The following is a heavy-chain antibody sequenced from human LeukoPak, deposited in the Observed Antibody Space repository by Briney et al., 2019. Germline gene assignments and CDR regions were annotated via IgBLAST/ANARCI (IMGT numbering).Heavy chain of an antibody. CDR3: ARHQVSGGSCCYLDV. CDR2: MHHSGST. Sequence: PSETLSLTCAVSGYSISCGYYWGWIRQPPGKGLEWLGTMHHSGSTYYNPSLKTRVTMSVDTSTNQFSLKLSSVTAADTALYYCARHQVSGGSCCYLDVWGKGTTVTVSS. CDR1: GYSISCGYY. V-gene: IGHV4-38-2*01. J-gene: IGHJ6*03. D-gene: IGHD2-15*01.